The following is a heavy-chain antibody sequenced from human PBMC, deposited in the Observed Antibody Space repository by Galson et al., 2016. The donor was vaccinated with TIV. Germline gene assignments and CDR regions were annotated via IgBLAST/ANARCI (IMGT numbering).Heavy chain of an antibody. CDR2: IYYRGGT. D-gene: IGHD4-17*01. V-gene: IGHV4-30-4*01. Sequence: TLSLTCTASGGSINNGGYYWSWIRQPPGKGLEWIGYIYYRGGTKYNPSLKSRLTISLDTSKNQFSLQLSSVTAADTAVYSCATPTPVTNDAFSIWGQGTLVTVSS. CDR1: GGSINNGGYY. CDR3: ATPTPVTNDAFSI. J-gene: IGHJ3*02.